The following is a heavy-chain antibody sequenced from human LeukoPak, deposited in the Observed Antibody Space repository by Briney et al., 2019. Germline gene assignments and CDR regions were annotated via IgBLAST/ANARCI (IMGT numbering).Heavy chain of an antibody. CDR2: IRSRSDII. J-gene: IGHJ6*03. Sequence: GGSLRLSCAASGFTFNNYGMNWVRQASGKGLEWVSYIRSRSDIIYYADSVEGRFTISRDDAKNSLYLEMNRLRDEDTAVYYCARAGGSGGSYYYYYMDVWGKGTSVTVSS. V-gene: IGHV3-48*02. D-gene: IGHD2-15*01. CDR3: ARAGGSGGSYYYYYMDV. CDR1: GFTFNNYG.